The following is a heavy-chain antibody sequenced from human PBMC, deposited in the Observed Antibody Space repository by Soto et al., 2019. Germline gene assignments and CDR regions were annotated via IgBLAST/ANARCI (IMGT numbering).Heavy chain of an antibody. Sequence: GASVKVSCKASGYTFTGYYMHWVRQAPGQGLEWMGWINPNSGGTNYAQKFQGWVTMTRDTSISTAYMELSRLRSDDTAMYYCARELRYPFGELFYGYGMDVWGQGTTVTVSS. CDR3: ARELRYPFGELFYGYGMDV. CDR2: INPNSGGT. J-gene: IGHJ6*02. CDR1: GYTFTGYY. V-gene: IGHV1-2*04. D-gene: IGHD3-10*01.